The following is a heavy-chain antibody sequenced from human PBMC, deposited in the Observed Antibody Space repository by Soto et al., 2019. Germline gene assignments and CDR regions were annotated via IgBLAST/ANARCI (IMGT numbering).Heavy chain of an antibody. D-gene: IGHD2-2*01. Sequence: QVQLVQSGAEVKKPGASVKVSCKASGYTFTSYYMHWVRQAPGQGLEWMGIINPSGGSTSYAQKFQGRVTMTRDTSTSTVSMELSSLRSEDTAVYYCARELVVPAAHAGWFDPWGQGTLVTVSS. CDR3: ARELVVPAAHAGWFDP. CDR2: INPSGGST. J-gene: IGHJ5*02. CDR1: GYTFTSYY. V-gene: IGHV1-46*03.